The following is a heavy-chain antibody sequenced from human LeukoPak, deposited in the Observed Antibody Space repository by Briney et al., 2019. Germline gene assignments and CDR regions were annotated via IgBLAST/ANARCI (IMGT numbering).Heavy chain of an antibody. CDR1: GGTFSSYA. J-gene: IGHJ4*02. CDR2: IIPIFGTA. V-gene: IGHV1-69*13. CDR3: AREGNPVETIKNYFDY. D-gene: IGHD1-14*01. Sequence: ASVKVSCKASGGTFSSYAISWVRQAPGQGLEWMGGIIPIFGTANYAQKFQGRVTITADESTSTAYMELSSLRSEDTAVYYCAREGNPVETIKNYFDYWGQGTLVTVSS.